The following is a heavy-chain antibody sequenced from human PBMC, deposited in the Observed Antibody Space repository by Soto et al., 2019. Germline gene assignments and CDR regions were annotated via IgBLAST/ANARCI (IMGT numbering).Heavy chain of an antibody. J-gene: IGHJ6*02. V-gene: IGHV3-30-3*01. CDR1: GFTFSSYA. Sequence: GGSLRLSCAASGFTFSSYAMHWVRQAPGKGLEWVAVISYDGSNKYYADSVKGRFTISRDNSKNTLYLQMNSLRAEDTAVYYCARGRTHYLYGMDAWGPGTP. CDR2: ISYDGSNK. CDR3: ARGRTHYLYGMDA. D-gene: IGHD3-16*01.